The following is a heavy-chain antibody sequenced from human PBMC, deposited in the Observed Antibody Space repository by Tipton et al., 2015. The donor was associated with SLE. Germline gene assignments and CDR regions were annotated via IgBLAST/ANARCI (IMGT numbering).Heavy chain of an antibody. CDR2: IYYSGST. D-gene: IGHD6-19*01. Sequence: LRLSCAVYGGSFSGYYWSWIRQPPGKGLEWIGSIYYSGSTYYNPSLKSRVTISVDTSKNQFSLKLSSVTAADTAVYYCAKAGYSSGWYVVFFDYWGQGTLVTVSS. J-gene: IGHJ4*02. CDR3: AKAGYSSGWYVVFFDY. CDR1: GGSFSGYY. V-gene: IGHV4-34*01.